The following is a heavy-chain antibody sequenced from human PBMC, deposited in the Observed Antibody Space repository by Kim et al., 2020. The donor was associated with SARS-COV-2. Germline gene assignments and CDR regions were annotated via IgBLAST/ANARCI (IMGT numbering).Heavy chain of an antibody. CDR1: GFTFSTYW. CDR3: AGGYSSGWLHDS. J-gene: IGHJ4*02. D-gene: IGHD6-19*01. V-gene: IGHV3-74*01. Sequence: GGSLRLSCAASGFTFSTYWMHWVRQAPGKGLVWVSRICIDGSGTSYADSVKGRFTISRDNAKNTLYLQMNSLRAEDTAVYYCAGGYSSGWLHDSWGQGT. CDR2: ICIDGSGT.